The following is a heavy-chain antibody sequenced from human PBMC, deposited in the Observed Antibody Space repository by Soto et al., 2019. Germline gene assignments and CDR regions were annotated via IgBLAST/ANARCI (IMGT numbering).Heavy chain of an antibody. CDR3: AKDLTSIFGVVIIDWFDP. CDR1: GFTFSSYA. J-gene: IGHJ5*02. D-gene: IGHD3-3*01. CDR2: ISGSGGST. Sequence: LRLSCAASGFTFSSYAMSWVRQAPGKGLEWVSVISGSGGSTYYADSVKGRFTISRDNSKNTLYLQMNSLRAEDTAVYYCAKDLTSIFGVVIIDWFDPWGQGTLVTVSS. V-gene: IGHV3-23*01.